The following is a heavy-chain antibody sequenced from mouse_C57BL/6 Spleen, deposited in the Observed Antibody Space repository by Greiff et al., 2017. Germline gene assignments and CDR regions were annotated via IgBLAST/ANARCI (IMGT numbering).Heavy chain of an antibody. J-gene: IGHJ4*01. Sequence: EVKLMESGGGLVKPGGSLKLSCAASGFTFSDYGMHWVRQAPEKGLEWVAYISSGSSTIYYADTVKGRFTISRDNAKTTLFLQMTSLRSEDTAMYYCARSGTLDYWGQGTSVTVSS. CDR3: ARSGTLDY. D-gene: IGHD4-1*01. V-gene: IGHV5-17*01. CDR2: ISSGSSTI. CDR1: GFTFSDYG.